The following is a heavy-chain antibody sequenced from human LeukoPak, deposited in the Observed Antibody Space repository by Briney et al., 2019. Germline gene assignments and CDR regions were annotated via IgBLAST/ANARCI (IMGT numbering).Heavy chain of an antibody. Sequence: SETLSLTCTVSGGSISSYYWSWIRQPAGKGLEWIGRIYASGSTNYNPSLKSRVTMSVDTSKNQFYLKLSSVTAADTAVYYCARDVLGYCSSTSCYAGGDYNWFDPWGQGTLVTVSS. J-gene: IGHJ5*02. CDR3: ARDVLGYCSSTSCYAGGDYNWFDP. CDR1: GGSISSYY. D-gene: IGHD2-2*01. CDR2: IYASGST. V-gene: IGHV4-4*07.